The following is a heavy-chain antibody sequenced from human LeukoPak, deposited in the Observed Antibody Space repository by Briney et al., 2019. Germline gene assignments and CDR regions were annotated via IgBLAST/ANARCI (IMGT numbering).Heavy chain of an antibody. CDR3: AREVVPAWFDP. CDR1: GGSFSGYY. Sequence: SETLSPTCAVYGGSFSGYYWSWIRQPPGKGLEWIGEINHSGSTNYNPSLKSRVTISVDTSKNQFSLKLSSVTAADTAVYYCAREVVPAWFDPWGQGTLVTVSS. V-gene: IGHV4-34*01. D-gene: IGHD2-2*01. J-gene: IGHJ5*02. CDR2: INHSGST.